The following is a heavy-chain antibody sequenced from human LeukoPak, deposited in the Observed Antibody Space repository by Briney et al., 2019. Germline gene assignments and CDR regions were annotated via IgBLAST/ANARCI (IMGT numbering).Heavy chain of an antibody. CDR2: IYHSGST. D-gene: IGHD3-3*01. J-gene: IGHJ6*02. CDR3: ARGYYDFWSGYYSVGNYGMDV. V-gene: IGHV4-30-2*01. Sequence: SETLSLTCAVSGGSISSGGYSWSWIRQPPGKGLEWIGYIYHSGSTYYNPSLKSRVTISVDRSKNQFSLKLSSVTAADTGVYYCARGYYDFWSGYYSVGNYGMDVWGQGTTVTVSS. CDR1: GGSISSGGYS.